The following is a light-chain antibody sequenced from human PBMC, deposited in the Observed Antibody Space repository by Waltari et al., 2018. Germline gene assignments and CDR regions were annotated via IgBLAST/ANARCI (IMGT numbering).Light chain of an antibody. V-gene: IGKV1-39*01. CDR3: QQSSRTPFT. Sequence: DIQMTQSPSSLSASVGDRVTITCRASQTISRYLNWYQQKPGRAPKLLIYTSSRLQSGVPSRFSGIGSATDFTLTVSSLQPEDCATYFCQQSSRTPFTFGPGTKVEI. CDR2: TSS. J-gene: IGKJ3*01. CDR1: QTISRY.